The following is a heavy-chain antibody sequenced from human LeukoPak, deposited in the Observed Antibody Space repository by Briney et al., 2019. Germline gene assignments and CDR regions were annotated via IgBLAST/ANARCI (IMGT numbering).Heavy chain of an antibody. V-gene: IGHV3-30*04. Sequence: GGSLRLSCAASGFTFSSYAMHWVRQAPGKGLEWVAVISYDGSNKYYADSVKGRFTISRDNSKNTLYLQMNSLRAEDTAVYYCATSSGPYCYGSGKAPWGQGTLVTVSS. D-gene: IGHD3-10*01. CDR2: ISYDGSNK. CDR1: GFTFSSYA. CDR3: ATSSGPYCYGSGKAP. J-gene: IGHJ5*02.